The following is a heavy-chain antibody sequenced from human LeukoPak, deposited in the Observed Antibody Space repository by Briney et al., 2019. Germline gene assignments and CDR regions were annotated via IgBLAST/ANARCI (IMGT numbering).Heavy chain of an antibody. CDR1: GYTFTGYY. V-gene: IGHV1-46*01. Sequence: ASVRVSCKASGYTFTGYYMHWVRQSPGQGLEWMGIINPSGGRTSYAQKFQGRVTMTRDTSTSTVYMELSSLRSEDTAVYYCAREGARGVIRLNYYYGMDVWGQGTTVTVSS. J-gene: IGHJ6*02. D-gene: IGHD3-10*01. CDR2: INPSGGRT. CDR3: AREGARGVIRLNYYYGMDV.